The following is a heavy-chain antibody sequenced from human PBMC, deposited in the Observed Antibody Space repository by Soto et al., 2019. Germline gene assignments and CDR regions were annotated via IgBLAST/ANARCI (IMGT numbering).Heavy chain of an antibody. Sequence: QVQLVQSGAEVKKPGASVKVSCKASGYTFTSYDINWVRQATGQGLEWMGWMNPNSGNTGYAQKFQGRVTMTRNTSISKAYMELSSLRSEDTAVYYCARGLGSYSNYVVYYYYMDVWGKGTTVTVSS. D-gene: IGHD4-4*01. CDR3: ARGLGSYSNYVVYYYYMDV. J-gene: IGHJ6*03. V-gene: IGHV1-8*01. CDR1: GYTFTSYD. CDR2: MNPNSGNT.